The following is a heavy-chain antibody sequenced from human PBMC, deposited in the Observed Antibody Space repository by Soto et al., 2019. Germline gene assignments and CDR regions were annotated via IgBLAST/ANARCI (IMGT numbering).Heavy chain of an antibody. CDR2: IKQDGSEK. V-gene: IGHV3-7*03. D-gene: IGHD4-4*01. Sequence: EVQLVESGGGLVQPGGSLRLSCAASGFTFSSYWMSWVRQAPGKGLEWVANIKQDGSEKYYVDSVKGRFTISRDNAKNSLYLQMNSLRAEDTAVYYCARDEDYSNFYYYYGMDVGGQGTTVTVSS. CDR3: ARDEDYSNFYYYYGMDV. CDR1: GFTFSSYW. J-gene: IGHJ6*02.